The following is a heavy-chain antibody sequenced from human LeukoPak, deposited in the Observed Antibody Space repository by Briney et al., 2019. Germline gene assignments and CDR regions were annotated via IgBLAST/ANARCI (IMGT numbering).Heavy chain of an antibody. Sequence: GRSLRLSCAASGFTFSNYGMHWVCQPPGKGLEWVADISYDGSNKYYADSVKGRFTISRDNPKNTLYLQMNSLRAEDTAVYYCAKGLFDYGGFSDYFDYWGRGTLVTVSS. CDR3: AKGLFDYGGFSDYFDY. CDR2: ISYDGSNK. V-gene: IGHV3-30*18. D-gene: IGHD4-23*01. J-gene: IGHJ4*02. CDR1: GFTFSNYG.